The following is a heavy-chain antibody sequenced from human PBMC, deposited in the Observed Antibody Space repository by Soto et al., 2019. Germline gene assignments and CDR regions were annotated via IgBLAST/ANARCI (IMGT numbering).Heavy chain of an antibody. CDR2: IYYSENT. Sequence: SETLSLTCTVSGGAISTYYWNWIRQPPGKGLEWIGYIYYSENTNYNPALRSRVTISVDRSQNQFSLELTSVTAADTAVYFCARDLRGAGTSGYYGMDVWGQGTTVTVSS. V-gene: IGHV4-59*01. CDR3: ARDLRGAGTSGYYGMDV. J-gene: IGHJ6*02. CDR1: GGAISTYY. D-gene: IGHD6-19*01.